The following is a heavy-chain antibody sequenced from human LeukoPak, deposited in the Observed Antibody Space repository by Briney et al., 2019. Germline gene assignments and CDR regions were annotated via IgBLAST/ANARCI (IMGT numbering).Heavy chain of an antibody. Sequence: SETLSLTCTVSGGSISSGGYYWSWIRQHPGKGLEWIGYIYYSGSTYYNPSLKSRVTISVDTSKNQFSLKLSSVTVADTAVYYCARDYLPYYFDYWGQGTLVTVSS. CDR2: IYYSGST. CDR3: ARDYLPYYFDY. J-gene: IGHJ4*02. V-gene: IGHV4-31*03. CDR1: GGSISSGGYY. D-gene: IGHD2/OR15-2a*01.